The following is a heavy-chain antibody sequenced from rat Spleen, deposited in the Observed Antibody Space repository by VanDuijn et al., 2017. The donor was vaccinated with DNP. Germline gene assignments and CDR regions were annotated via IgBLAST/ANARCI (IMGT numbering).Heavy chain of an antibody. D-gene: IGHD1-1*01. Sequence: EVQLVESGGGLVQPGRSLKLSCAASGFTFSDYNMAWVRQAPKKGLEWVATISYDGSSTYYRDSVKGRFTISRDNAKSTLYLQMDSLRSEDTATYYCARYYSGDYFDYWGQGVMVTVSS. V-gene: IGHV5-7*01. CDR3: ARYYSGDYFDY. CDR1: GFTFSDYN. CDR2: ISYDGSST. J-gene: IGHJ2*01.